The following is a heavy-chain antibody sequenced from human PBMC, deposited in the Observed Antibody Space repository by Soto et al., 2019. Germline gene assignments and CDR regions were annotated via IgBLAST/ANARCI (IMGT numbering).Heavy chain of an antibody. V-gene: IGHV3-9*01. D-gene: IGHD3-22*01. CDR3: AKDYMDSSGYSSFDY. CDR2: ISWNSGSI. CDR1: GFTFDDYA. J-gene: IGHJ4*02. Sequence: GGSLRLSCAASGFTFDDYAMHWVRQAPGKGLEWVSGISWNSGSIGYADSVKGRFTISRDNAKNSLYLQMNSLRAEDTALYYCAKDYMDSSGYSSFDYWGQGTLVTVSS.